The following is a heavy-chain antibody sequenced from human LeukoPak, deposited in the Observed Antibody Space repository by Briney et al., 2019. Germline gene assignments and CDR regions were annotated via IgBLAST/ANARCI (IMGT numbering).Heavy chain of an antibody. CDR3: AKSEMATTRFDY. CDR1: GFTVSSNY. D-gene: IGHD5-24*01. Sequence: GGSLRLSCAAPGFTVSSNYMSWVRQAPGKGLEWVSVIYSGGSTYYADSVKGRFTISRDNSKNTLYLQMNSLRAEDTAVYYCAKSEMATTRFDYWGQGTLVTVSS. CDR2: IYSGGST. V-gene: IGHV3-53*01. J-gene: IGHJ4*02.